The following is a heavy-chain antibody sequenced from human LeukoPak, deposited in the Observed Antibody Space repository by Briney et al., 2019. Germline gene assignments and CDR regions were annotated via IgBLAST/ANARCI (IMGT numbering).Heavy chain of an antibody. J-gene: IGHJ4*02. V-gene: IGHV1-8*01. D-gene: IGHD3-22*01. CDR3: ARDPKGDDSSGYQIDY. Sequence: ASVKVSCKASGYTFTSSDINWVRQATGQGLEWMGWMNPNSGNTGYAQKFQGRVTMTRNTSISTAYMELSSLRSEDTAVYYCARDPKGDDSSGYQIDYWGQGTLVTVSS. CDR1: GYTFTSSD. CDR2: MNPNSGNT.